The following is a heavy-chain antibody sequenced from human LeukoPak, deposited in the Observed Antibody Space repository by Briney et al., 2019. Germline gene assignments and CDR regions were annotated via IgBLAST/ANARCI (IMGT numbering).Heavy chain of an antibody. V-gene: IGHV1-69*05. CDR2: IIPIFGTA. J-gene: IGHJ4*02. Sequence: ASVKVSCKASGGTFSGYAISWVRQAPGQGLEWMGGIIPIFGTANYAQKFQGRVTITTDKSTSTAYMELSSLRSEDTAVYYCARDLTGLWTFDYWGQGTLVTVSS. CDR1: GGTFSGYA. CDR3: ARDLTGLWTFDY. D-gene: IGHD3-9*01.